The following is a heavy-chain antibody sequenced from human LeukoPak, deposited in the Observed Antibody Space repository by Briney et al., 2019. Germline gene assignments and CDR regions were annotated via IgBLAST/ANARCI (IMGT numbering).Heavy chain of an antibody. V-gene: IGHV4-39*01. J-gene: IGHJ5*02. D-gene: IGHD3-10*01. Sequence: SETLSLTCTVSGGSISSYYWGWIRQPPGKGLEWIGSIYYSGSTYYNPSLKSRVTISVDTSKNQFSLKLSSVTAADTAVYFCARAGPWQIDPWGQGTLVTVSS. CDR3: ARAGPWQIDP. CDR2: IYYSGST. CDR1: GGSISSYY.